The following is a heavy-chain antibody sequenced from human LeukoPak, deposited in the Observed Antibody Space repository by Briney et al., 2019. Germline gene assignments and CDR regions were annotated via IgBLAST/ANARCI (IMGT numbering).Heavy chain of an antibody. CDR2: ISGDSSGNYI. D-gene: IGHD3-16*01. Sequence: KTGGSLRLSCVASGFSFSLYSMNWVRQAPGKELEWVSTISGDSSGNYIDYADSVKGRFTISRDNAKNSVFLQMNGLRDDDTAVYYCTREGGVGSWGQGTLVSVSS. CDR3: TREGGVGS. J-gene: IGHJ5*01. V-gene: IGHV3-21*01. CDR1: GFSFSLYS.